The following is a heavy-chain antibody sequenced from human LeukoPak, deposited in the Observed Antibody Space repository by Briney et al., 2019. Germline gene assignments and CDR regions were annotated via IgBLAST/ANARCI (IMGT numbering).Heavy chain of an antibody. D-gene: IGHD5-18*01. CDR2: IYHSGST. V-gene: IGHV4-30-2*01. Sequence: SETLSLTCTVSGGSISSGGYSWSWIRQPPGKGLEWIGYIYHSGSTYYNPSLKSRVTISVDRSKNQFSLKLSSVTAADTAVYYCARGMGQLWSYWGQGTLVTVSS. CDR3: ARGMGQLWSY. CDR1: GGSISSGGYS. J-gene: IGHJ4*02.